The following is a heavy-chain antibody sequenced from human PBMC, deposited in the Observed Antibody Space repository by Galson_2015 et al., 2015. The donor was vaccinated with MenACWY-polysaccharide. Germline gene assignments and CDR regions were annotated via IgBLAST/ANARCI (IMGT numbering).Heavy chain of an antibody. CDR1: AFSFSSYA. Sequence: SLRLSCAASAFSFSSYAMNWVRQAPGKGLEWVSSISDSSGNTYYANSVKGRFTISRDNSKNTLYLQLNSLRAEDTAVYYCAKDSYETPGYNNGWPYWGQGTLVTVSS. J-gene: IGHJ4*02. V-gene: IGHV3-23*01. CDR3: AKDSYETPGYNNGWPY. D-gene: IGHD6-19*01. CDR2: ISDSSGNT.